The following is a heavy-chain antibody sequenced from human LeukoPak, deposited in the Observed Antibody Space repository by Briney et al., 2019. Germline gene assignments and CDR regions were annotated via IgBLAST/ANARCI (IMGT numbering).Heavy chain of an antibody. D-gene: IGHD5-12*01. CDR1: GGTFSSYA. CDR3: ARGGIVATIPLDY. CDR2: IIPIFGTA. Sequence: ASVKVSCKASGGTFSSYAISWVRQAPGQGLEWMGGIIPIFGTANYAQKFQGRVTITRDTSASTAYMELSSLRSEDTAVYYCARGGIVATIPLDYWGQGTLVTVSS. J-gene: IGHJ4*02. V-gene: IGHV1-69*05.